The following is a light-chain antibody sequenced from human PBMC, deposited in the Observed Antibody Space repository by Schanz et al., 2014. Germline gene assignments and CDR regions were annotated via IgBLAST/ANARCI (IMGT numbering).Light chain of an antibody. CDR3: SSYTTTTWRV. CDR2: DVF. Sequence: SALTQPASMSGSPGQSITISCNGSSSDIGGYDYVSWYRQYPGKAPKLMIYDVFNRPSGVSNRFSGSKSGNTASLTISGLQAEDEADYYCSSYTTTTWRVFGGGTKVTVL. CDR1: SSDIGGYDY. J-gene: IGLJ3*02. V-gene: IGLV2-14*01.